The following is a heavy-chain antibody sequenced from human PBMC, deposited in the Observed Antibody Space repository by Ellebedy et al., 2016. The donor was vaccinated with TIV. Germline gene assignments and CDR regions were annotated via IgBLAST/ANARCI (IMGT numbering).Heavy chain of an antibody. CDR2: ISVSDGAT. J-gene: IGHJ4*02. V-gene: IGHV3-23*01. D-gene: IGHD3-10*01. Sequence: GESLKISCAASGFTFSSYGMSWVRQAPGKGLEWVSTISVSDGATYYADSVKGRFTISRDNSKNTLYLQMNSLRAEDTAVYYCEKSEGSGSYDDYWGQGTLVTVSS. CDR3: EKSEGSGSYDDY. CDR1: GFTFSSYG.